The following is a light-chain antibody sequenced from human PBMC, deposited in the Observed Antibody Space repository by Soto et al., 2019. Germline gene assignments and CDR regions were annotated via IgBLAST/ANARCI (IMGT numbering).Light chain of an antibody. CDR3: QQFNGFPLT. V-gene: IGKV1-13*02. J-gene: IGKJ4*01. CDR1: QGIGSA. Sequence: IQLTQSPSSLSASVGDRVTITCRAGQGIGSALAWYQQRPGKAPKLLLYDASNLEAGVPSRFSGSGSGTEFTLTITSLRPEDFATYYCQQFNGFPLTFGGGTKVQIK. CDR2: DAS.